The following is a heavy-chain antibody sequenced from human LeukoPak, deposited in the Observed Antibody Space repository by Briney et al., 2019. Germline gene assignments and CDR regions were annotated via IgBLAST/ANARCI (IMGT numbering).Heavy chain of an antibody. J-gene: IGHJ4*02. D-gene: IGHD4-23*01. CDR1: GFIFSSYA. CDR2: INPSGGST. V-gene: IGHV3-23*01. CDR3: ASLRRWYEPFDS. Sequence: PGGSLRLSCAASGFIFSSYAMNWVRQAPGKGLEWVARINPSGGSTHYADSVKGRFLISRDNSDNTLYLQMNSLRVEDTAIYYCASLRRWYEPFDSWGQGTRVTVSS.